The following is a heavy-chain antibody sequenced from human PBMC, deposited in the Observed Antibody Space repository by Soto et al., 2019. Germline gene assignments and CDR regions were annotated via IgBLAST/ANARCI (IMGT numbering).Heavy chain of an antibody. CDR3: AGGYSYGYPYYFDY. D-gene: IGHD5-18*01. CDR2: IIPIFGTA. V-gene: IGHV1-69*01. J-gene: IGHJ4*02. Sequence: QVPLVQSGAEVKKPGSSVKVSCKASGGTFSSYAISWERQAPGQGLEWMGGIIPIFGTANYAQKFQGRVTITADESTSTAYMELSSLRSEDTAVYYCAGGYSYGYPYYFDYWGQGSLVTVSS. CDR1: GGTFSSYA.